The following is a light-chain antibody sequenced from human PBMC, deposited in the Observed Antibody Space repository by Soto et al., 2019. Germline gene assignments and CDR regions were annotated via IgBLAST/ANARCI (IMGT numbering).Light chain of an antibody. V-gene: IGKV1-5*03. Sequence: QVTQVPSYLSASFGDSVTITCRASQSISSWLAWYQQKPGKAPKLLIYKASTLKSGVPSRFSGSRSGPDFTLTISSLQPEDFATYYCQQSYSSPPTFGQGTKVDIK. CDR1: QSISSW. CDR3: QQSYSSPPT. CDR2: KAS. J-gene: IGKJ1*01.